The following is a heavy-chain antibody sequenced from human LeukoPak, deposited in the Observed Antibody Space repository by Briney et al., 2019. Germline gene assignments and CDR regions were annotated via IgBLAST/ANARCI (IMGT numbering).Heavy chain of an antibody. D-gene: IGHD3-22*01. V-gene: IGHV3-23*01. CDR2: ISKSGDST. J-gene: IGHJ4*02. CDR1: GFSFSSYA. Sequence: PGGSLRLSCAASGFSFSSYAMSWVRQAPGKGLEWVSAISKSGDSTFYADSVKGRFTISRDNSQNTLYVQMNSLRAEDTAVYYCAKDFSSVTSYLDYWGQGTLVTVSS. CDR3: AKDFSSVTSYLDY.